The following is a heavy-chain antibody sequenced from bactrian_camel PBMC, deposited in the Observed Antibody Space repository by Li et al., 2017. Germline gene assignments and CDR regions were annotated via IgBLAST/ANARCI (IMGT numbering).Heavy chain of an antibody. CDR3: AASDRLYCSGDYEFSS. D-gene: IGHD2*01. CDR1: IYNGDC. V-gene: IGHV3S53*01. CDR2: IDRYTTT. Sequence: HVQLVESGGGSVQAGGSLRLSCTASIYNGDCMGWFRQAPGKEREGVAFIDRYTTTTHTDSVKGRFTISQDNAKNTLYLQMNSLKPEDTAMYYCAASDRLYCSGDYEFSSWGRGTQVTVS. J-gene: IGHJ6*01.